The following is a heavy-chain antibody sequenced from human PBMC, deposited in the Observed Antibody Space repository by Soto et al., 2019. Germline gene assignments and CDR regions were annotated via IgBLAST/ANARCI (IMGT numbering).Heavy chain of an antibody. CDR2: IWYDGSNK. Sequence: QVQLVESGGGVVQPGRSLRLSCAASGFTFSSYGMHWVRQAPGKGLEWVAVIWYDGSNKYYADYVKGRFTISRDNSKITLYLQMNSLRDEDTAVYYCAKPSGSYYVYNLANYFDYWGQGTLVTVSS. V-gene: IGHV3-33*06. CDR1: GFTFSSYG. J-gene: IGHJ4*02. D-gene: IGHD1-26*01. CDR3: AKPSGSYYVYNLANYFDY.